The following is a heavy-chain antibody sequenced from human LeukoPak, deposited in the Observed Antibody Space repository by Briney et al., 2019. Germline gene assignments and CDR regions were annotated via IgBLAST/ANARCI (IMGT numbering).Heavy chain of an antibody. Sequence: ASVKVSCKASGGTFSSYAISWVRQAPGQGLEWMGGIIPIFGTANYAQKFQGRVTITMDESTSTAYMELSSLRSEDTAVYYCAREHSSSSDLDYWGQGTLVTVSS. CDR1: GGTFSSYA. J-gene: IGHJ4*02. CDR2: IIPIFGTA. CDR3: AREHSSSSDLDY. D-gene: IGHD6-13*01. V-gene: IGHV1-69*05.